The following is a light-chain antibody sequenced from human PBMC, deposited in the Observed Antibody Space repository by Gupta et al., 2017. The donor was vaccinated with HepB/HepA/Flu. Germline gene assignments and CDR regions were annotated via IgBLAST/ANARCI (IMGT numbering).Light chain of an antibody. Sequence: EIMLTQSPATLSVSPGERATLSCRASQSVGTNFAWYQQTPGQSPRLLIYGVSTRATGIPARFSGSGSGTEFTLTISSLQSEDFAIYHCQHYNNWPPFTFGQGTKLEIK. J-gene: IGKJ2*01. V-gene: IGKV3-15*01. CDR3: QHYNNWPPFT. CDR2: GVS. CDR1: QSVGTN.